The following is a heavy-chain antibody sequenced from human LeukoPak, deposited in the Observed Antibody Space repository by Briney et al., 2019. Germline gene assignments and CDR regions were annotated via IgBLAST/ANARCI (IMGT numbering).Heavy chain of an antibody. J-gene: IGHJ1*01. CDR2: MSPNSGNT. CDR3: ARSISSSWWEFFQH. V-gene: IGHV1-8*01. D-gene: IGHD6-13*01. Sequence: ASVKVSCKASGYTFTSYDINWVRQATGQGLEWMGWMSPNSGNTGYAQKFQGRVTMTRNTSISTAYMELSSLRSEDTAVYYCARSISSSWWEFFQHWGQGTLVTVSS. CDR1: GYTFTSYD.